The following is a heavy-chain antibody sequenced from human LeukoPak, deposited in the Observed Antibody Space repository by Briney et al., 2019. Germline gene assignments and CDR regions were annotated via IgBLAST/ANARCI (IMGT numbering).Heavy chain of an antibody. V-gene: IGHV3-9*01. J-gene: IGHJ6*02. CDR1: GFTFDDYA. CDR2: ISWNSGSI. D-gene: IGHD6-19*01. Sequence: GGSLRLSCAASGFTFDDYAMHWVRQAPGKGLEWVSGISWNSGSIGYADSVKGRFTISRDNAKNSLYLQMNSLRAEDTALYYCAKDGSSGWNYYYYGMDVWGQGTTVTVSS. CDR3: AKDGSSGWNYYYYGMDV.